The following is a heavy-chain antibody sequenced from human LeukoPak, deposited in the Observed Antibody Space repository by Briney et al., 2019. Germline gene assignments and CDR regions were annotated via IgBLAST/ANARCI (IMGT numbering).Heavy chain of an antibody. CDR1: GGSFSGYY. J-gene: IGHJ5*02. D-gene: IGHD6-13*01. CDR2: VNHSGST. Sequence: SETLSLTCAVYGGSFSGYYWSWIRQPPGKGLEWIGEVNHSGSTNYNPSLKSRVTISVDTSKNQFSLKLSSVTAADTAVYYCARAPCIAAAEIDPWGQGTLVTVSS. V-gene: IGHV4-34*01. CDR3: ARAPCIAAAEIDP.